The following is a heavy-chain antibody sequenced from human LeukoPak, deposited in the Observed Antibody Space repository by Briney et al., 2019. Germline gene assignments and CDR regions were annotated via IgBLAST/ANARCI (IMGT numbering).Heavy chain of an antibody. CDR1: GGSFSGYY. V-gene: IGHV4-34*01. CDR2: INHSGST. CDR3: GRGIRYYGSGSLYFDY. Sequence: SETLSLTCAVYGGSFSGYYWSWIRQPPGKGLEWIGEINHSGSTNYNPSLKSRVTISVDTSKNQFSLKLSSVTAADTAVYYCGRGIRYYGSGSLYFDYWGQGTLVTVSS. J-gene: IGHJ4*02. D-gene: IGHD3-10*01.